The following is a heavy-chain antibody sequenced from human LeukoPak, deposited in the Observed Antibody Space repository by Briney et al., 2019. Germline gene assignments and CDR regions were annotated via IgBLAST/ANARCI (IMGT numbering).Heavy chain of an antibody. V-gene: IGHV4-59*01. J-gene: IGHJ4*02. D-gene: IGHD6-13*01. Sequence: PSETLSLTCTVSGGSISSYYWSWIRQPPGKGLEGIGYIYYSGSTNYNPSLKSRVTISVDTSKNQFSLKLSSVTAADTAVYYCAREVGAAGNLDYWGQGTLVTVSS. CDR3: AREVGAAGNLDY. CDR2: IYYSGST. CDR1: GGSISSYY.